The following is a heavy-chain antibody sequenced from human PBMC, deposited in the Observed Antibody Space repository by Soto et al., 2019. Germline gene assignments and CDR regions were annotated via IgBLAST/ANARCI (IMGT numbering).Heavy chain of an antibody. CDR2: MNPNSGNT. D-gene: IGHD3-10*01. J-gene: IGHJ5*02. CDR1: GYTFTSYD. CDR3: AREKYYGSGSYDGFDP. Sequence: ASVKVSCKASGYTFTSYDINWVRQATGQGLEWMGWMNPNSGNTGYAQKFQGRVTMTRNTSISTAYMELSSLRSEDTAVYYCAREKYYGSGSYDGFDPWGQGTLVTVSS. V-gene: IGHV1-8*01.